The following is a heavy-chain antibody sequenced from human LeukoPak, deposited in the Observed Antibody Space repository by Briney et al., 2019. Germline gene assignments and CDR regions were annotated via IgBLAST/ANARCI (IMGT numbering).Heavy chain of an antibody. Sequence: ASVKVSCKASGYTFTSYGISWVRQAPGQGLEWMGWISAYNGNTNYAQKLQGRVTMTTDTSTSTAYMELRSLRSDDTAVYYCARDLRYYDILTGYENWFDPWGQGTLVTVSS. D-gene: IGHD3-9*01. CDR2: ISAYNGNT. J-gene: IGHJ5*02. CDR3: ARDLRYYDILTGYENWFDP. V-gene: IGHV1-18*01. CDR1: GYTFTSYG.